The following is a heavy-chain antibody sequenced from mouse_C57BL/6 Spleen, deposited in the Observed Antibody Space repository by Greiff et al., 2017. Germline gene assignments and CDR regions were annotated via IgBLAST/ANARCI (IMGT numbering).Heavy chain of an antibody. V-gene: IGHV1-22*01. CDR2: INPNNGGT. D-gene: IGHD4-1*01. Sequence: VQLKESGPELVKPGASVKMSCKASGYTFTDYNMHWVKQSHGKSLEWIGYINPNNGGTSYNQKFKGKATLTVNKSSSTAYMELRSLTSEDSAVYYCARSRWDGFDYWGQGTTLTVSS. CDR1: GYTFTDYN. J-gene: IGHJ2*01. CDR3: ARSRWDGFDY.